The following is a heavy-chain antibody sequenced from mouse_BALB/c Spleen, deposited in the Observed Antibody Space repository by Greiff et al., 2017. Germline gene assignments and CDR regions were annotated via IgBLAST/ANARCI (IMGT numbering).Heavy chain of an antibody. CDR2: ISSGSSTI. CDR1: GFTFSSFG. D-gene: IGHD1-1*01. V-gene: IGHV5-17*02. Sequence: EVQLVESGGGLVQPGGSRTLSCAASGFTFSSFGMHWVRQAPEKGLEWVAYISSGSSTIYYADTVKGRFTISRDNPKNTLFLQMTSLRSEDTAMYYCATPPYGSSSWFAYWGQGTLVTVSA. CDR3: ATPPYGSSSWFAY. J-gene: IGHJ3*01.